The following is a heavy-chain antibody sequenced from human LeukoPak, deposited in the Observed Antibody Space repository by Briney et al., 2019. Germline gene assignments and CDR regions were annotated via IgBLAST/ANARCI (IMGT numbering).Heavy chain of an antibody. V-gene: IGHV5-51*01. CDR1: GYSFTNYW. D-gene: IGHD4-17*01. CDR3: ARLPNDYGDYETTPYYFDY. CDR2: IYPGDSDT. J-gene: IGHJ4*02. Sequence: GESLKISCKGSGYSFTNYWIGWVRQMPGKGLEWMGIIYPGDSDTTYSPSFQGQVTISADKSISTAYLQWSSLKASDTALYYCARLPNDYGDYETTPYYFDYWGQGTLVTVSS.